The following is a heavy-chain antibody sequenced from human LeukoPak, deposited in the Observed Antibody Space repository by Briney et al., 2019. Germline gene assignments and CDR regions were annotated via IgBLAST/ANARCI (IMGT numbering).Heavy chain of an antibody. J-gene: IGHJ3*02. CDR1: GFTFSSYG. V-gene: IGHV3-30*18. Sequence: GRSLRLSCAASGFTFSSYGMHWVRQAPGKGLEWVAVISYDGSKKNYADSVKGRFTISRDNSKNTLYLQMNSLRAEDTAVYCCAKDRSGYSGYDSDAFDIWGQGTMVTVSS. CDR2: ISYDGSKK. CDR3: AKDRSGYSGYDSDAFDI. D-gene: IGHD5-12*01.